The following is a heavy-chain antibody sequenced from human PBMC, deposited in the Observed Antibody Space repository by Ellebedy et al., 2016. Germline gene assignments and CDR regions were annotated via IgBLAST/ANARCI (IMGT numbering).Heavy chain of an antibody. V-gene: IGHV4-39*01. Sequence: SETLSLTCTVSGGSISSSSYYWGWIRQPPGKGLEWIGSIYYSGSTYYNPSLKSRVTISVDTSKNQFSLKLSSVTAADTAVYYYASRPGIANDYWGQGTLVTVSS. CDR3: ASRPGIANDY. J-gene: IGHJ4*02. D-gene: IGHD6-13*01. CDR2: IYYSGST. CDR1: GGSISSSSYY.